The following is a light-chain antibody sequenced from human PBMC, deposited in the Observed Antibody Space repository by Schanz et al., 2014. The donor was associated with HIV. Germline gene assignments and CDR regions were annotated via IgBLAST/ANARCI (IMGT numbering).Light chain of an antibody. CDR1: DTDIGGHDY. J-gene: IGLJ2*01. CDR3: CSYAGSYVV. CDR2: DVT. V-gene: IGLV2-14*03. Sequence: QSALTQPASVSGSPGQSITISCTGTDTDIGGHDYVSWYQQHPGKAPKLMIYDVTDRPSGVSNRFSGSKSGNTASLTISGLQAEDEADYYCCSYAGSYVVFGGGTKLTVL.